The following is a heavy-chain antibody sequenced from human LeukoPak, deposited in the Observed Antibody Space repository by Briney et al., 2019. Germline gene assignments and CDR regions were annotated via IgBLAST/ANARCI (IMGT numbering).Heavy chain of an antibody. CDR2: INPNSGGT. CDR3: AREDGEMANHNDAFDI. J-gene: IGHJ3*02. CDR1: GYTFTGYY. Sequence: ASVKVSCKASGYTFTGYYMHWVRQAPGQGLEWMGWINPNSGGTNYAQKFQGRVTMTRDTSISTAYMELSRLRSDDTAVYYCAREDGEMANHNDAFDIWGQGTMVTVSS. V-gene: IGHV1-2*02. D-gene: IGHD5-24*01.